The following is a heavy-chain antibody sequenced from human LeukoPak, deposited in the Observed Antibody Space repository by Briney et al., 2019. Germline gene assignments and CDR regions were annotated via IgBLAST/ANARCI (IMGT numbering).Heavy chain of an antibody. D-gene: IGHD6-13*01. CDR3: AHFSSYSSSWFY. J-gene: IGHJ4*02. Sequence: SGPTLVNPTQTLTLTCTFSGFSLSTSGVGVGWIRQPPGKALEWLALIYWDDGDRYSPSLKTRLTITKDTSKNQVVPTMTNMDPVDTATYYCAHFSSYSSSWFYWGQGTLVTVSS. CDR2: IYWDDGD. CDR1: GFSLSTSGVG. V-gene: IGHV2-5*02.